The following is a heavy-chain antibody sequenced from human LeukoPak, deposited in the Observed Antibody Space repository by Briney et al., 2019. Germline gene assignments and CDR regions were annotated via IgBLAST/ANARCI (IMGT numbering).Heavy chain of an antibody. V-gene: IGHV3-30-3*01. CDR1: GFTVSSNY. CDR2: ISYDGSNK. CDR3: ARKPNYDFWSGLDY. Sequence: PGGSLRLSCAASGFTVSSNYMSWVRQAPGKGLEWVAVISYDGSNKYYADSVKGRFTISRDNSKNTLYLQMNSLRAEDTAVYYCARKPNYDFWSGLDYWGQGTLVTVSS. J-gene: IGHJ4*02. D-gene: IGHD3-3*01.